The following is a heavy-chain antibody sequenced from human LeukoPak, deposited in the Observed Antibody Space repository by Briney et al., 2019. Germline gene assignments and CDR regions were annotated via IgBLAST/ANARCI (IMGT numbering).Heavy chain of an antibody. CDR2: INPNSGGT. Sequence: ASVRVSCKASGYTFTGYYMHWVRQAPGQGLEWMGWINPNSGGTNYAQKFQGRVTMTRDTSISTAYMELSRLRSDDTAVYYCARDQPGYSSSWYRYYYGMDVWGQGTTVTVSS. CDR3: ARDQPGYSSSWYRYYYGMDV. CDR1: GYTFTGYY. D-gene: IGHD6-13*01. V-gene: IGHV1-2*02. J-gene: IGHJ6*02.